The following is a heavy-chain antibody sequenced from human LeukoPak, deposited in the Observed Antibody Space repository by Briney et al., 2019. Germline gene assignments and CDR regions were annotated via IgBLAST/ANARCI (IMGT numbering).Heavy chain of an antibody. V-gene: IGHV3-9*01. J-gene: IGHJ6*03. CDR3: AEALAARPYYYYYYMDV. Sequence: GGSLRLSCAASGFTFDDYAMHWVRQAPGKGLEWVSGISWNSGSIGYADSVKGRFTISRDNAKNSLYLQMNSLRAEDTALYYCAEALAARPYYYYYYMDVWGKGTTVTVSS. CDR1: GFTFDDYA. CDR2: ISWNSGSI. D-gene: IGHD6-6*01.